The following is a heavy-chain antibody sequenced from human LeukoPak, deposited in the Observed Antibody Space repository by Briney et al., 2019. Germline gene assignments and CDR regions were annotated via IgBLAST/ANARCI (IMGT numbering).Heavy chain of an antibody. D-gene: IGHD6-13*01. V-gene: IGHV3-23*01. CDR1: GFTFSSYA. CDR3: ASQIAAAGTYLTPHY. CDR2: FSGSGGST. Sequence: GGSLRLSCAASGFTFSSYAMSWVRQAPGKGLEWVSAFSGSGGSTYYADSVRGRFAISRDNSKNTLYLQMNSLRAEDTAVYYCASQIAAAGTYLTPHYWGQGTLVTVSS. J-gene: IGHJ4*02.